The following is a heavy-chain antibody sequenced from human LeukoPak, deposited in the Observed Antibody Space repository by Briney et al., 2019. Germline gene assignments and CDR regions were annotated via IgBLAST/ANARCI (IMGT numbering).Heavy chain of an antibody. V-gene: IGHV3-21*01. CDR1: GFTFSSYS. D-gene: IGHD6-19*01. CDR3: ARPSNEGQWLVGQGVDY. Sequence: GGSLGLSCAASGFTFSSYSMNWVRQAPGKGLEWVSSISSSSSYIYYADSVKGRFTISRDNAKKSMYLEMNSLRAEDTAVYYCARPSNEGQWLVGQGVDYWGQGTLVTVSS. J-gene: IGHJ4*02. CDR2: ISSSSSYI.